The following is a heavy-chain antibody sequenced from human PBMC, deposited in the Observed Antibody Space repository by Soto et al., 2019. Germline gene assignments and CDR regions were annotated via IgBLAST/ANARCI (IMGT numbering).Heavy chain of an antibody. D-gene: IGHD5-12*01. CDR2: FDPEDGET. V-gene: IGHV1-24*01. J-gene: IGHJ3*02. CDR3: EAPPPFLDYDWAVFDI. CDR1: GYTLTELS. Sequence: GASVKVSCKVSGYTLTELSMHWVRQAPGKGLEWMGGFDPEDGETIYAQRFQGRVTMTEDTSTDTAYMELSSLRSEDTAVYYCEAPPPFLDYDWAVFDIWGQGTMVTVSS.